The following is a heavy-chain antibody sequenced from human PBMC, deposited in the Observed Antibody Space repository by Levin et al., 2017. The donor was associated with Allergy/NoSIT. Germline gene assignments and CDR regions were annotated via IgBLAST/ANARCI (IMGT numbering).Heavy chain of an antibody. V-gene: IGHV3-23*01. CDR3: ATNQGDYSTTPNKIGVYCGMDV. CDR1: GFSFSNYA. CDR2: ISGSGGGT. D-gene: IGHD3-3*01. J-gene: IGHJ6*02. Sequence: GGSLRLSCAATGFSFSNYAMSWVRQSPGKGLEWVSSISGSGGGTYYADSATGRFIVSRDTSKNPLFLQMNSLRVDDTAVYYCATNQGDYSTTPNKIGVYCGMDVWGRGTTVTVSS.